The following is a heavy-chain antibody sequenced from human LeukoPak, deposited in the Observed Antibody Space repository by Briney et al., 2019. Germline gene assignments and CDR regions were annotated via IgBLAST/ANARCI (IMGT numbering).Heavy chain of an antibody. J-gene: IGHJ4*02. CDR1: GFTFSSYA. D-gene: IGHD5-12*01. V-gene: IGHV3-23*01. CDR3: AKKDIAGSGYDLDY. Sequence: PGGSLRLSCAASGFTFSSYAMSWVRQAPGKGLEWVSAISGSGGSTYYADSVKGRFTISRDNSKNTLYLQMNSLRAEDTAVYYCAKKDIAGSGYDLDYWGQGTLVTVSS. CDR2: ISGSGGST.